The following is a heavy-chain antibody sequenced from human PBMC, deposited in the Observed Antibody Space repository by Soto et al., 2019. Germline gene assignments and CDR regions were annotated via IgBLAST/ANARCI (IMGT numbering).Heavy chain of an antibody. CDR2: ISGSGTNT. V-gene: IGHV3-23*01. J-gene: IGHJ4*02. D-gene: IGHD5-12*01. Sequence: EVRLLESGGGLIQPGGSLRLSCAASGFTFSSYVMSWVRQAPGTGLERVSGISGSGTNTYYADSVKGRFTISRDNSKNTLYLQMTSLRAKDTAEYYCAKDNSPYSGYNSFDYWGEGTLVTVSS. CDR3: AKDNSPYSGYNSFDY. CDR1: GFTFSSYV.